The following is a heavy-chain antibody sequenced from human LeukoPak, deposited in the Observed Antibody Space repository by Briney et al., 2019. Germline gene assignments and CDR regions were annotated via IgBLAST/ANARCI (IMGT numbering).Heavy chain of an antibody. J-gene: IGHJ4*02. Sequence: ASVKVSCKASGYTFTSYYMHWVRQAPGQGLEWMGWISAYNGNTNYAQKLQGRVTMTTDTSTSTAYMELRSLRSDDTAVYYCARGQKYRNGYTVTELGSGYFDYWGQGTLVTVSS. CDR1: GYTFTSYY. D-gene: IGHD5-18*01. CDR2: ISAYNGNT. V-gene: IGHV1-18*04. CDR3: ARGQKYRNGYTVTELGSGYFDY.